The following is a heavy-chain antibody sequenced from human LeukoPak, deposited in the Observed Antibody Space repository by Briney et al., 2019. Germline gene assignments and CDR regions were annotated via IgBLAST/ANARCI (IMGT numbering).Heavy chain of an antibody. D-gene: IGHD1-26*01. J-gene: IGHJ4*02. Sequence: GGSLRLSCAASGFTFSSYAMSWVRQAPGKGLEWVSAISGSGGSTYYADSVKGRFSISRDNSKNTLYLQMSSLRAEDTAVYYCAKDSSGSYHFDYRGQGTLVTVSS. CDR2: ISGSGGST. CDR3: AKDSSGSYHFDY. V-gene: IGHV3-23*01. CDR1: GFTFSSYA.